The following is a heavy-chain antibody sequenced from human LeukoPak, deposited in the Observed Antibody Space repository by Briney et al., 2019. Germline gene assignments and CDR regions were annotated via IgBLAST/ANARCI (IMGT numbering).Heavy chain of an antibody. CDR3: ARAQYYYGSGSYYHGYYYYYMDV. V-gene: IGHV3-20*04. J-gene: IGHJ6*03. D-gene: IGHD3-10*01. CDR1: AFTFDDYG. CDR2: INWNGGST. Sequence: GGSLRLSCAASAFTFDDYGMSWVRHAPGKGLEWVSGINWNGGSTGYADSVKGRFTISRDNAKNSLYLQMNSLRAEDTALYYCARAQYYYGSGSYYHGYYYYYMDVWGKGTTVTVSS.